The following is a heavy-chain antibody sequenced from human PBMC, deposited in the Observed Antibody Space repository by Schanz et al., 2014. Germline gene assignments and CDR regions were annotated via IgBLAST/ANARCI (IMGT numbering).Heavy chain of an antibody. D-gene: IGHD3-3*01. CDR1: GFTLSNYA. J-gene: IGHJ4*02. Sequence: EMQLLESGGGLAQPGGSLRLSCAASGFTLSNYAMSWVRQAPGKGLEWVSALSEGGGGTHYADSVRGRFTISRDNAENTLFLQMNTLRAEDTAVYYCVRDSFFAFDYWGQGTLVTVSS. CDR3: VRDSFFAFDY. CDR2: LSEGGGGT. V-gene: IGHV3-23*01.